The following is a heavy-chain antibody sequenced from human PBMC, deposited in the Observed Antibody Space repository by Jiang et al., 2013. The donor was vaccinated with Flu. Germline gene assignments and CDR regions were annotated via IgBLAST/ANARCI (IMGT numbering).Heavy chain of an antibody. CDR1: GYTFTSYY. V-gene: IGHV1-46*03. J-gene: IGHJ4*02. CDR2: IRPSGGST. D-gene: IGHD1-7*01. Sequence: EVKEPGASVKVSCRAGGYTFTSYYIHWVRQAPGQGLEWMGIIRPSGGSTSYAQKFQDRLTMTRDTSTRTVYMELSSLRSEDTAVYYCARVTGLGRELPFDNWGQGTLVT. CDR3: ARVTGLGRELPFDN.